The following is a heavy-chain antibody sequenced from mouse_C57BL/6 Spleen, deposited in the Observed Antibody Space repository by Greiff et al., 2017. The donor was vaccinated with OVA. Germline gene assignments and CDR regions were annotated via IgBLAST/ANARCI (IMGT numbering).Heavy chain of an antibody. Sequence: QVQLQQSGPGLVAPSQSLSITCTVSGFSLTSYGVHWVRQPPGKGLEWLVVIWSDGSTTYNSAPKSRLSISKDNSKSQVFIKMNSLQTDDTAMYYCARQNYCGSSYYAMDYWGQGTSVTVSS. CDR3: ARQNYCGSSYYAMDY. J-gene: IGHJ4*01. V-gene: IGHV2-6-1*01. CDR2: IWSDGST. CDR1: GFSLTSYG. D-gene: IGHD1-1*01.